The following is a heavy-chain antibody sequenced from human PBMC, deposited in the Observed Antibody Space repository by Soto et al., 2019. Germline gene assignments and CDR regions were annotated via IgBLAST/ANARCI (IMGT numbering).Heavy chain of an antibody. J-gene: IGHJ6*02. CDR1: GYTFTSYY. Sequence: PSVKVSCKASGYTFTSYYMHWVRQAPGQGLEWMGIINPSGGSTSYAQKFQGRVTMTRDTSTSTVYMELSSLRSEDTAVYYCARGYCSSTSCYILRGHYYYYGMDVWGQGTTVTVSS. CDR3: ARGYCSSTSCYILRGHYYYYGMDV. D-gene: IGHD2-2*02. CDR2: INPSGGST. V-gene: IGHV1-46*01.